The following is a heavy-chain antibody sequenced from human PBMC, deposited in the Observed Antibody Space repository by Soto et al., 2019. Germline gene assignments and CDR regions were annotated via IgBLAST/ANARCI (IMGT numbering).Heavy chain of an antibody. Sequence: PGGSLRLSCAASGFTFSSYAMHWVRQAPGKGLEWVAVISYDGSNKYYADSVKGRFTISRDNSKNTLYLQMNSLRAEDTAVYYCARDPHRWSGYPSPTGYYYLMDVWGQGTTVTVSS. D-gene: IGHD3-3*01. CDR3: ARDPHRWSGYPSPTGYYYLMDV. CDR2: ISYDGSNK. J-gene: IGHJ6*02. CDR1: GFTFSSYA. V-gene: IGHV3-30-3*01.